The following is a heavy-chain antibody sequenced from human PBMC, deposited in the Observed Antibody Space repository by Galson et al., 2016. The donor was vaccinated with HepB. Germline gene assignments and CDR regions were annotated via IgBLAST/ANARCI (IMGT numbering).Heavy chain of an antibody. CDR2: ISSSSSTI. CDR3: AREPALSADKKQWLVFFDI. CDR1: GFTFSSYP. D-gene: IGHD6-19*01. Sequence: SLRLSCAASGFTFSSYPMSWVRQAPGKGLEWVSYISSSSSTIYYADSVKGRFTISRDNAKNSLYLQMNSLRDEDTAVYYCAREPALSADKKQWLVFFDIWGQGTMVTVSS. V-gene: IGHV3-48*02. J-gene: IGHJ3*02.